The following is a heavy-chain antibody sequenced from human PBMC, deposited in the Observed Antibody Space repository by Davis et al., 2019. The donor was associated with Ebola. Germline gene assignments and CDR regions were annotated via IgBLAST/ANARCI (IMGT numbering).Heavy chain of an antibody. V-gene: IGHV5-51*01. CDR2: IYAGDSDT. CDR1: GYNFNTYW. Sequence: GGSLRLSCKGSGYNFNTYWIGWVRQMPGKGLEWMGIIYAGDSDTRYSPSFEGQVTIAADKSINTAYLQWSSLKASDTAVYYCARCRSLGTYYYMDVWGKGTTVTVSS. CDR3: ARCRSLGTYYYMDV. J-gene: IGHJ6*03. D-gene: IGHD3-16*01.